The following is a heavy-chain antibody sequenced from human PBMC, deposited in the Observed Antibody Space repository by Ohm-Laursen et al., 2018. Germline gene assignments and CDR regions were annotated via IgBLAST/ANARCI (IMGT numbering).Heavy chain of an antibody. CDR1: GFTFSSYA. V-gene: IGHV3-23*01. J-gene: IGHJ6*02. CDR3: AKDGMRQSYYGMDV. CDR2: ISGSGGST. Sequence: SLRLSCSASGFTFSSYAMSWVRQAPGKGLEWVSAISGSGGSTYYADSVKGRFTISRDNSKNTLYLQMNSLRAEDTAVYYCAKDGMRQSYYGMDVWGQGTTVTVSS. D-gene: IGHD2-8*01.